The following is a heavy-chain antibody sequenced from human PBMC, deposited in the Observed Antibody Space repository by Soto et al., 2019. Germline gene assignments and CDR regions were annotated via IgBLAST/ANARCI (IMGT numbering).Heavy chain of an antibody. V-gene: IGHV3-53*02. CDR3: ARCSGWYGQCYFDC. CDR2: LYSDGRT. Sequence: DVQLVETEGGLIQPGGSLRLSCAASGFIVSSSYMSWVRQAPGKGLEWVSVLYSDGRTYYADSVKGRFTISRDNSKNTLYLQMNSLSAEDTAVYYCARCSGWYGQCYFDCWGQGTLVTVSS. J-gene: IGHJ4*02. D-gene: IGHD6-13*01. CDR1: GFIVSSSY.